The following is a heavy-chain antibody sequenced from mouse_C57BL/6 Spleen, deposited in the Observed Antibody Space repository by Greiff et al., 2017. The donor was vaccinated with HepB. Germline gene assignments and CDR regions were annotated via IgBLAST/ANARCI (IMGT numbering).Heavy chain of an antibody. D-gene: IGHD1-3*01. V-gene: IGHV5-17*01. CDR2: ISSGSSTI. J-gene: IGHJ2*01. CDR1: GFTFSDYG. CDR3: AKTNLYYFDY. Sequence: EVMLVESGGGLVKPGGSLKLSCAASGFTFSDYGMHWVRQAPEKGLEWVAYISSGSSTIYYADTVKGRFTISRDNAKNTLFLQMTSLRSEDTAMYYCAKTNLYYFDYWGQGTTLTVSS.